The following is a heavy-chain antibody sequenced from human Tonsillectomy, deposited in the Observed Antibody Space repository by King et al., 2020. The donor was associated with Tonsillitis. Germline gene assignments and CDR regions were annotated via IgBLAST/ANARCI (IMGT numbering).Heavy chain of an antibody. CDR3: ARALISEWELLEDY. J-gene: IGHJ4*02. Sequence: QLVQSGAEVKKPGASVKVSCKASGYTFTNYGISWVRQAPGQGLEWMGWISAYNGNTNYAQKLQGRVTMTTDTSTSTAYMELRRLRSDDMAVYYCARALISEWELLEDYWGQGTLVTVSS. D-gene: IGHD1-26*01. CDR1: GYTFTNYG. CDR2: ISAYNGNT. V-gene: IGHV1-18*03.